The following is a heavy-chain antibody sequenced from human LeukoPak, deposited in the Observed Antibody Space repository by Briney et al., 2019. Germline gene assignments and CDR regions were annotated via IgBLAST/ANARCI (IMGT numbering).Heavy chain of an antibody. CDR1: GGSFSGYY. Sequence: SETLSLTCAVYGGSFSGYYWSWIRQPPGKGLEWIGEIYHSGSTNYNPSLKSRVTISVDKSKNQFSLKLSSVTAADTAVYYCARRYQLLVINDAFDIWGQGTMVTVSS. J-gene: IGHJ3*02. V-gene: IGHV4-34*01. D-gene: IGHD2-2*01. CDR2: IYHSGST. CDR3: ARRYQLLVINDAFDI.